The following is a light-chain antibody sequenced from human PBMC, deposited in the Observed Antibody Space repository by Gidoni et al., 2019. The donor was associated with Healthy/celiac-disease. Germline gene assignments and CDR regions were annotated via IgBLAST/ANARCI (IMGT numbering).Light chain of an antibody. V-gene: IGKV1-39*01. J-gene: IGKJ4*01. CDR2: AAS. CDR1: QSISSY. CDR3: QQSYSTLT. Sequence: DIQMTQSPSSLSASVGDRVTITCRASQSISSYLNWYQQKPGKAPKLLIYAASSFQSGVPSRFSGSGSGTDFTLTISSLQPEDFATYYCQQSYSTLTFGGGTKVEIK.